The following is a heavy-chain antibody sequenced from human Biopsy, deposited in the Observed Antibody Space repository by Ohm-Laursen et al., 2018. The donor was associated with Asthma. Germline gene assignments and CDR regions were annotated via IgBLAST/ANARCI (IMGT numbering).Heavy chain of an antibody. V-gene: IGHV1-69*13. CDR2: ISSIFGSI. CDR1: GGTLNNYA. Sequence: SVKVSCKASGGTLNNYAINWVRQAPGQGLEWMGGISSIFGSIKYAQKFQDRVTISADVFRNTVHLELSSLRSEDTAVLYCAKARCYYFYCDMEVWGQGTTVTVSS. D-gene: IGHD3-3*01. CDR3: AKARCYYFYCDMEV. J-gene: IGHJ6*02.